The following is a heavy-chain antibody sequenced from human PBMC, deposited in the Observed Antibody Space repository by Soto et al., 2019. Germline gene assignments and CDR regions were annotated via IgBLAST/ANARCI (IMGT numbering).Heavy chain of an antibody. CDR1: GGTFSSYA. J-gene: IGHJ4*02. Sequence: VKVSCKASGGTFSSYAISWVRQAPGQGLEWMGGIIPIFGTANYAQKFQGRVTITADESTSTAYMELSSLRSEDTAVYYCARDSCGGDCSSDYWGQGTLVTVSS. CDR3: ARDSCGGDCSSDY. D-gene: IGHD2-21*02. V-gene: IGHV1-69*13. CDR2: IIPIFGTA.